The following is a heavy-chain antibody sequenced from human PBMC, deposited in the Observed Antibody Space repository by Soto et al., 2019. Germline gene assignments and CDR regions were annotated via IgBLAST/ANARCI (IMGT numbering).Heavy chain of an antibody. D-gene: IGHD3-22*01. CDR3: ASAQPYYYDSSGYGDDAFDI. Sequence: GGSLRLCCAASGFSFSSYGMHWVRQAPGKGLEWVAVIWYDGSNKYYADSVKGRFTISRDNSKNTLYLQMNSLRAEDTAVYYCASAQPYYYDSSGYGDDAFDIWGQGTMVTVS. J-gene: IGHJ3*02. V-gene: IGHV3-33*01. CDR2: IWYDGSNK. CDR1: GFSFSSYG.